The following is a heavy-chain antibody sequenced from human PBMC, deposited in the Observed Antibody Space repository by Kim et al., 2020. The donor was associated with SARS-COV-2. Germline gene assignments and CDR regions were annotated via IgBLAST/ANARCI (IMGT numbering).Heavy chain of an antibody. V-gene: IGHV4-59*08. CDR3: ARLLPGYGGYGYRGPYFDY. J-gene: IGHJ4*02. Sequence: GSTNYNPSLKSRVTISVDTSKNQFSLKLNSVTAADTAVYYCARLLPGYGGYGYRGPYFDYWGQGTLVTVSS. D-gene: IGHD5-12*01. CDR2: GST.